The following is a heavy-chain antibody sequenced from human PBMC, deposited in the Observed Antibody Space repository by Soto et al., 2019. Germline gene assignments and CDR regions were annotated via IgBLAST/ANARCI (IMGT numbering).Heavy chain of an antibody. CDR1: GYTFNTYG. CDR3: ARDRDRVAVF. Sequence: ASVKVSCKASGYTFNTYGITWVRQAPGQGLEWMAWINAYNGNTLYAKNLQGRVTMTTDTSTSTAYMEMRSLTSADTAVYYCARDRDRVAVFWGQGTMVTVSS. J-gene: IGHJ3*01. V-gene: IGHV1-18*01. CDR2: INAYNGNT. D-gene: IGHD5-12*01.